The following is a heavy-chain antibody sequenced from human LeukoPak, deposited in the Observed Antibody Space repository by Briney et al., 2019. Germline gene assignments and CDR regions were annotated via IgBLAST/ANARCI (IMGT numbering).Heavy chain of an antibody. J-gene: IGHJ4*02. Sequence: GESLKISCKGSGYSFTSHYIGWVRQIPGKGLEWMGILYPGDSDIRYSPSFQGQVTISADKSITTAYLQWSSLKASYTAMYYCVRQVGIAEAGTHLDYWGQGTLVTVSS. V-gene: IGHV5-51*01. CDR2: LYPGDSDI. CDR1: GYSFTSHY. CDR3: VRQVGIAEAGTHLDY. D-gene: IGHD6-19*01.